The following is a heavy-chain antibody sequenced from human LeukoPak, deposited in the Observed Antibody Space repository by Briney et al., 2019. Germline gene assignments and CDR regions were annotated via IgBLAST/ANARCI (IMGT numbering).Heavy chain of an antibody. V-gene: IGHV1-18*01. CDR2: FSAYDGNT. D-gene: IGHD3-3*01. CDR1: GYTFTSYG. Sequence: ASVKVSCKASGYTFTSYGISWVRQAPGQGLEWMGWFSAYDGNTNYAQKLQGRVTMTTDTSTSTAYMELRSLRSDDTAVYYCARDRSRGEWLNDFDYWGQGTLVTVSS. J-gene: IGHJ4*02. CDR3: ARDRSRGEWLNDFDY.